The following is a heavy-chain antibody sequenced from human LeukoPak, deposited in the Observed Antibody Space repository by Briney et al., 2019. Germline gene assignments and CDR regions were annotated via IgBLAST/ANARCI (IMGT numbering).Heavy chain of an antibody. CDR1: GGSISSYY. Sequence: SETLSLTCTVSGGSISSYYWSWIRRPPGKGLEWIGYIYYSGSTNYNPSLKSRVTISVDTSKNQFSLKLSSVTAADTAVYYCARESYYYGSGSSPNFDYWGQGTLVTVSS. D-gene: IGHD3-10*01. V-gene: IGHV4-59*01. J-gene: IGHJ4*02. CDR3: ARESYYYGSGSSPNFDY. CDR2: IYYSGST.